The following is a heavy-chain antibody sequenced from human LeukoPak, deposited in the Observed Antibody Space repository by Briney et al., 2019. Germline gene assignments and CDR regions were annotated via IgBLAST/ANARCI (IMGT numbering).Heavy chain of an antibody. J-gene: IGHJ3*02. CDR1: DDSFSSHY. D-gene: IGHD4-17*01. Sequence: SETLSLTCAVSDDSFSSHYWTWIRQPPGKGLEWIGYISYIGSTNYNPSLKSRVTIPIDTSKNQFSLQLTSVTAADTAVYYCARDLVTVAKGFDIWGQGTMVSVSS. V-gene: IGHV4-59*11. CDR2: ISYIGST. CDR3: ARDLVTVAKGFDI.